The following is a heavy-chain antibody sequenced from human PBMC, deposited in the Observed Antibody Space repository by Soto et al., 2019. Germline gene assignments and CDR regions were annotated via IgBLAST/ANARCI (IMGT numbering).Heavy chain of an antibody. CDR3: ARGMDILATIGFDS. CDR2: ILSIGTTI. D-gene: IGHD5-12*01. Sequence: EVQLMESGGGLVQPGGTLRLSCATSGFRFSDYEMNWVRQAPGKGLEWVAYILSIGTTIYYTDSVKGRFTISRDNTKNLLYRQMNSLRVEDTGVYYCARGMDILATIGFDSWGQGTMVTVSS. CDR1: GFRFSDYE. J-gene: IGHJ4*02. V-gene: IGHV3-48*03.